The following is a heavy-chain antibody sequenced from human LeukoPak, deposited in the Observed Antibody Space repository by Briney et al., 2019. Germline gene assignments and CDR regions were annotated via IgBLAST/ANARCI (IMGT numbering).Heavy chain of an antibody. D-gene: IGHD2-2*01. CDR2: IIPILGIA. CDR3: ARAGVGYCSSTSCVPTDNWFDP. CDR1: GGTFSSYA. V-gene: IGHV1-69*04. J-gene: IGHJ5*02. Sequence: GASVKLSCTAAGGTFSSYAISWVRQAPGQGLEWMGRIIPILGIANYAQTLQGRVTITAYKSTSTAYMALSSLRSEDTAVYYCARAGVGYCSSTSCVPTDNWFDPWGQGTLVTVSS.